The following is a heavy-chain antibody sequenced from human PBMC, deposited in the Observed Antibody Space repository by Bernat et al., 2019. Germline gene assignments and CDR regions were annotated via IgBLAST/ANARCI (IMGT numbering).Heavy chain of an antibody. CDR3: ARDMNGGSVDY. J-gene: IGHJ4*02. CDR2: IWSDGTTR. CDR1: SSVFIHYA. D-gene: IGHD1-26*01. Sequence: QVQLVESGGGVVQPGRSLRLSCAASSSVFIHYAMQWVRQAPGKGLEWVAVIWSDGTTRYYADSVRGRFIISRDNSKNILFLEMNRLRVEDTAVYFCARDMNGGSVDYWGQGTLVTVSS. V-gene: IGHV3-33*01.